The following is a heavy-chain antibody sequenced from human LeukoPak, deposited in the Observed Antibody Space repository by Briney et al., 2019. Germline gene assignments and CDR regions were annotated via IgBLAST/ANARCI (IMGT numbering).Heavy chain of an antibody. CDR3: AKGAVGIVVVTAIRDY. Sequence: GGSLRLSCAASGFTFSSYSMNWVRQAPGKGLEWVSAISGSGGSTYYADSVKGRFTISRDNSKNTLYLQMNSLRAEDTAVYYCAKGAVGIVVVTAIRDYWGQGTLVTVSS. J-gene: IGHJ4*02. V-gene: IGHV3-23*01. CDR1: GFTFSSYS. D-gene: IGHD2-21*02. CDR2: ISGSGGST.